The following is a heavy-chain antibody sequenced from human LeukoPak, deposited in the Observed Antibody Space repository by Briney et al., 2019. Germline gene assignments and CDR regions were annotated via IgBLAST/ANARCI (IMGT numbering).Heavy chain of an antibody. CDR2: ISYDGSNK. CDR1: GFTFSRYE. J-gene: IGHJ4*02. D-gene: IGHD2-2*02. CDR3: AREGGPLDPILGYCSSTSCYSLPD. V-gene: IGHV3-30-3*01. Sequence: TGGSLRLSCAASGFTFSRYEMHWVRQAPGKGLEWVAVISYDGSNKYYADSVKGRFTISRDNSKNTLYLQMNSLRAEDTAVYYCAREGGPLDPILGYCSSTSCYSLPDWGQGTLVTVSS.